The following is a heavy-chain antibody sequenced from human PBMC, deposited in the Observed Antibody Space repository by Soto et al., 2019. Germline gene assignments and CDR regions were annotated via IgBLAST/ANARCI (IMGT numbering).Heavy chain of an antibody. CDR2: IYYSGST. Sequence: PSETLSLTFTVSGGSISSGGYYWCWIRQHPGKGLEWIGYIYYSGSTYYNPSLKSRVTISVDTSKNQFSLKLSSVTAADTAVYYCARVGGINWFDPWGQGTLVXVSS. D-gene: IGHD3-16*01. CDR3: ARVGGINWFDP. V-gene: IGHV4-31*03. J-gene: IGHJ5*02. CDR1: GGSISSGGYY.